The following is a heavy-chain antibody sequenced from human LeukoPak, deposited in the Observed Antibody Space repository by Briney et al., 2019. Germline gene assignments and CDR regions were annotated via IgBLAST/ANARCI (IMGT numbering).Heavy chain of an antibody. CDR1: GFTFSSYA. CDR3: ARGDSGIAASGTPY. CDR2: ISYDGSNK. Sequence: GGSLRLSCAASGFTFSSYAMHWVRQAPGKGLEWVAVISYDGSNKYYADSVKGRFTISRDNSKNTLYLQMNSLRPEDTAVYYCARGDSGIAASGTPYWGQGTLVTVSS. D-gene: IGHD6-13*01. J-gene: IGHJ4*02. V-gene: IGHV3-30-3*01.